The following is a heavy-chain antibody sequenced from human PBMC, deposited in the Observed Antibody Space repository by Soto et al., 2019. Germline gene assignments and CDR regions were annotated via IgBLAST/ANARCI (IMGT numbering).Heavy chain of an antibody. V-gene: IGHV3-48*03. D-gene: IGHD2-8*01. J-gene: IGHJ4*02. CDR3: VREAPCSNGVCQFDY. CDR2: ISSSGSTI. CDR1: GFTFSPCE. Sequence: GSLRLSCAASGFTFSPCEMSWVRQAPGKGPEWISYISSSGSTIHYADSVKGRFSISRDNAKKSLFLQMNSLRAEDTAVYYCVREAPCSNGVCQFDYWGRGTLVTVSS.